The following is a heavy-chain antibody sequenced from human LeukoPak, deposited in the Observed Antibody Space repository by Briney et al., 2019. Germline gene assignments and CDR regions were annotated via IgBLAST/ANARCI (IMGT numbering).Heavy chain of an antibody. D-gene: IGHD1-26*01. J-gene: IGHJ4*02. CDR3: ARWVGGSSTVGLNFDY. V-gene: IGHV4-39*07. CDR2: IYYSGST. CDR1: GGSISSSSYY. Sequence: SETLSLTCTVSGGSISSSSYYWGWIRQPPGKGLEWIGSIYYSGSTYYNPSLKSRVTISVDTSKNQFSLKLSSVTAADTAVYYRARWVGGSSTVGLNFDYWGQGTLVTVSS.